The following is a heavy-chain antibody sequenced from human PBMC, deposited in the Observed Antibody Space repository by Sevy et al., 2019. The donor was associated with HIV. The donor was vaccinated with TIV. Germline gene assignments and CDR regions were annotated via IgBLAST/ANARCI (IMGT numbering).Heavy chain of an antibody. Sequence: SETLSLTCTVSGGSISDYYWSWIRQPPGKGLEWIGYFYYSGSTNYNPSLKSRVTISVDTSKNQFSLKLSSVTAADTAVYYCARQLWFGELSVMYYFDYWGQGTLVTVSS. CDR3: ARQLWFGELSVMYYFDY. J-gene: IGHJ4*02. CDR2: FYYSGST. CDR1: GGSISDYY. V-gene: IGHV4-59*08. D-gene: IGHD3-10*01.